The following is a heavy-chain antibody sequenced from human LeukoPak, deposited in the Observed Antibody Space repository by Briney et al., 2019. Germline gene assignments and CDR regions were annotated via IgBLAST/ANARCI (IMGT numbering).Heavy chain of an antibody. V-gene: IGHV3-66*01. J-gene: IGHJ4*02. CDR2: IYRSGDT. CDR1: GFTVRSHY. Sequence: GGSLRLSCAASGFTVRSHYMSWVRQAPGKGLEWVSVIYRSGDTYYTDSVKGRFTISRDDSKNMLYLQMNSLRVEDTAVYYCARGSSGWSRADYWGQGTLVTVSS. D-gene: IGHD6-19*01. CDR3: ARGSSGWSRADY.